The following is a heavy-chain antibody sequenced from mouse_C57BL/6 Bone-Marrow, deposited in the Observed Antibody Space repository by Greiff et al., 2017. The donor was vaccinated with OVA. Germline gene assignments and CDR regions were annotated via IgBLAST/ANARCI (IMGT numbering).Heavy chain of an antibody. CDR2: IHTNSGST. CDR3: AIPSYSGSRFWYFDF. Sequence: VQLVESGAELVKPGASVKLSCKASGYTFTSYWMHWVKQRPGQGLEWIGMIHTNSGSTNYNEKFKSKATLTVDKSSSTAYMQLSSLTSYDSAVSFCAIPSYSGSRFWYFDFWGTGTTVTVSS. J-gene: IGHJ1*03. D-gene: IGHD1-1*01. V-gene: IGHV1-64*01. CDR1: GYTFTSYW.